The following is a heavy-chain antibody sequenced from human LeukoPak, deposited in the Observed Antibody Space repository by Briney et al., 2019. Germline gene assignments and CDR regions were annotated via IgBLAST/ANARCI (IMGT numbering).Heavy chain of an antibody. J-gene: IGHJ4*02. V-gene: IGHV3-21*01. CDR1: GFTFSNAW. Sequence: PGGSLRLSCAASGFTFSNAWMSWVRQAPGQGLEWVSSITSGSSYIYYADSVKGRFTISRDNAKSSLYLQMNSLRADDTAVYYCARDWDYDFLTGYPLDYWGQGTLVTVSS. D-gene: IGHD3-9*01. CDR2: ITSGSSYI. CDR3: ARDWDYDFLTGYPLDY.